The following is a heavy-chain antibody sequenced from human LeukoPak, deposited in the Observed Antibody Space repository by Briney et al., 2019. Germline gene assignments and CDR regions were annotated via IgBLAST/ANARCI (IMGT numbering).Heavy chain of an antibody. V-gene: IGHV4-59*08. CDR1: GGSISTYY. CDR2: ISHGEST. CDR3: ARQGYYYYMDV. J-gene: IGHJ6*03. Sequence: SETLSLTCTVSGGSISTYYWSWIRQPPGKGLEWIGYISHGESTNYNPSLKGRVTISVDTSKNQFSLKLGFVTAADTAIYYCARQGYYYYMDVWGKGTTVTVSS.